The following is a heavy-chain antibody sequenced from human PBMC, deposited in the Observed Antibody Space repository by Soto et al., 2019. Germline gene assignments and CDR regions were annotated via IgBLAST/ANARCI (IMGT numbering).Heavy chain of an antibody. V-gene: IGHV4-39*01. D-gene: IGHD3-3*02. CDR2: TYYRGST. Sequence: XXTLSLRYTVSGGSISSGDYGWGFIRQPPGKGLEGIGSTYYRGSTYYNPPLKSRVPIPVDTSKNQSSLKLSSVTAADTAVYYCASPKIAFYTGSAPWGKGTPVPVSP. CDR3: ASPKIAFYTGSAP. CDR1: GGSISSGDYG. J-gene: IGHJ5*02.